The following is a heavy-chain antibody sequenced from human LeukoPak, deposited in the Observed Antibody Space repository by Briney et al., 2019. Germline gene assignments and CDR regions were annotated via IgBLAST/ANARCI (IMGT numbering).Heavy chain of an antibody. D-gene: IGHD6-13*01. CDR3: AREAAADANWFDP. J-gene: IGHJ5*02. CDR1: GDTFSSYA. Sequence: SVKVSCKASGDTFSSYAISWVRQAPGQGLEWMGRIIPIFGTANYAQKFQGRVTITTDESTSTAYMELSRLRSEDTAAYYCAREAAADANWFDPWGQGTLVTVSS. V-gene: IGHV1-69*05. CDR2: IIPIFGTA.